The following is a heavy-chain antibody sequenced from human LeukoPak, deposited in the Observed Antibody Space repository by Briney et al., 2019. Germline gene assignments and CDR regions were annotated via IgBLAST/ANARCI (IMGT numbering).Heavy chain of an antibody. CDR1: GFTFSSYS. CDR2: ISSSSSYI. J-gene: IGHJ4*02. CDR3: ARDTRGEPPIPSDY. D-gene: IGHD1-14*01. V-gene: IGHV3-21*01. Sequence: GGSLRLSCAASGFTFSSYSMNWVRQAPGKGLEWVSSISSSSSYIYYADSVKGRFTISRDNAKNSLYLQMNSLRAEDTAVYYCARDTRGEPPIPSDYWGQGTLVTVSS.